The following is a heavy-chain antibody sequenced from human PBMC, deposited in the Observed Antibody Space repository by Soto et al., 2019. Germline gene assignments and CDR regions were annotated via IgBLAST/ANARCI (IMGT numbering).Heavy chain of an antibody. CDR1: GFTFSSYA. V-gene: IGHV3-23*01. Sequence: PGGSLRLSCAASGFTFSSYAMSWVRQAPGKGLEWVSAISGSGGSTYYADSVKGRFTISRDNSKNTLYLQMNSLRAEDTAVYYCAKLIFGVVIGYMDVWGKGTTVTVSS. CDR3: AKLIFGVVIGYMDV. J-gene: IGHJ6*03. CDR2: ISGSGGST. D-gene: IGHD3-3*01.